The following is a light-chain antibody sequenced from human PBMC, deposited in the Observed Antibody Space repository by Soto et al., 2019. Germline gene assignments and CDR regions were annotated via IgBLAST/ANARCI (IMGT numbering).Light chain of an antibody. Sequence: EIVMEQSPATLSVSPGESATLSCRASQFVSNNLAWYQQKPGQAPRVLIYFGSTRATGVPSRFSGSGSGTEFTLTISSLQSEDSAVYYCQHYHHWPLTFGGGTKVET. V-gene: IGKV3-15*01. J-gene: IGKJ4*01. CDR2: FGS. CDR3: QHYHHWPLT. CDR1: QFVSNN.